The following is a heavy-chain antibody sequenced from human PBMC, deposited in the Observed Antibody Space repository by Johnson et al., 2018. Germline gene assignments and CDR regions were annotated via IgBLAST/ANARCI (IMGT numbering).Heavy chain of an antibody. CDR2: IIPIFGTP. Sequence: QVQLVQSGAEVKRPGSSVKVSCKASGATFNSYAFSWVRQAPGQGLEWMGTIIPIFGTPHSAKKFQGRVTITADEFTTTAYVVLSSLRSEDTAVYFCASGRPGVDMWGQRTMVTVSS. CDR1: GATFNSYA. V-gene: IGHV1-69*18. CDR3: ASGRPGVDM. J-gene: IGHJ3*02. D-gene: IGHD2-8*01.